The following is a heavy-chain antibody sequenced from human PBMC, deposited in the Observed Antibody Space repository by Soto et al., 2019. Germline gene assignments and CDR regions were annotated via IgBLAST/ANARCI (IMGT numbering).Heavy chain of an antibody. V-gene: IGHV3-49*03. J-gene: IGHJ4*02. CDR1: GFTFGDYA. D-gene: IGHD2-15*01. Sequence: EVQLVESGGGLVQPGRSLRLSCTASGFTFGDYAMSWFRQAPGKGLEWVGFIRSKAYGGTTEYAASVKGRFTISRDDSKSIAYLQMNSLKTEDTAVYYCTWGCSGGSCYSHPFDYWGQGTLVTVSS. CDR3: TWGCSGGSCYSHPFDY. CDR2: IRSKAYGGTT.